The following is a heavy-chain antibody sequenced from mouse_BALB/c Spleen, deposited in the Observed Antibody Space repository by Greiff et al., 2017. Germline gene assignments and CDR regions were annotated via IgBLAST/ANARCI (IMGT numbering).Heavy chain of an antibody. J-gene: IGHJ3*01. CDR2: INPSTGYT. D-gene: IGHD3-1*01. CDR1: GYTFTSYW. Sequence: QVQLQQSGAELAKPGASVKMSCKASGYTFTSYWMHWVKQRPGQGLEWIGYINPSTGYTEYNQKFKDKATLTADKSSSTAYMQLSSLTSEDSAVYYCARQLGLLRFAYWGQGTLVTVSA. V-gene: IGHV1-7*01. CDR3: ARQLGLLRFAY.